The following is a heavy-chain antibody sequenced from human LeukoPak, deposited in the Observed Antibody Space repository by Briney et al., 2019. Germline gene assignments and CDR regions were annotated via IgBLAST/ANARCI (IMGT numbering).Heavy chain of an antibody. D-gene: IGHD3-10*01. J-gene: IGHJ6*02. CDR2: ISGSGGST. CDR1: GFTFSSYA. CDR3: AKSRFRGVYYGMDV. V-gene: IGHV3-23*01. Sequence: GGSLRLSCAASGFTFSSYAMSWVRQAPGKGLEWVSAISGSGGSTYYADSAKGRFTISRDNSKNTLYLQMNSLRAEDTAVYYCAKSRFRGVYYGMDVWGQGTTVTVSS.